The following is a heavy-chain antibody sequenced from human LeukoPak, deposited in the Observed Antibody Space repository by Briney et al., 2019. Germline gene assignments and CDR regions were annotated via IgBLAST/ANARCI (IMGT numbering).Heavy chain of an antibody. Sequence: GGSLRLSCAASGFTFSSHWMSWVRQAPGKGLEWVGNIQPDGSEQYPVDSVKGRFTVSRDNSRNTLFLLMTSLRAEDSALYYCAKDAISSLAVRRFDLWGQGTLVTVSS. CDR1: GFTFSSHW. CDR2: IQPDGSEQ. CDR3: AKDAISSLAVRRFDL. V-gene: IGHV3-7*03. D-gene: IGHD6-6*01. J-gene: IGHJ4*02.